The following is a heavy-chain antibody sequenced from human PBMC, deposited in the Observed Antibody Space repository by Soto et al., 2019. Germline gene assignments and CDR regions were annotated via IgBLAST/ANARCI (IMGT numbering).Heavy chain of an antibody. D-gene: IGHD3-22*01. V-gene: IGHV3-30*18. CDR3: AKAPIPDITMIVW. J-gene: IGHJ4*02. CDR1: GFTFSSYG. Sequence: QVQLVESGGGVVQPGRSLRLSCAASGFTFSSYGMHWVRQAPGKGLEWVAVISYDGSNKYYADSVKGRFTISRDNSKNTLYLQMNSLRAEDTAVYYCAKAPIPDITMIVWWGQGTLVTVSS. CDR2: ISYDGSNK.